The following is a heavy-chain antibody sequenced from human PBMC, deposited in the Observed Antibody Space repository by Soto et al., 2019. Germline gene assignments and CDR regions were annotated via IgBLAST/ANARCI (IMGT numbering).Heavy chain of an antibody. J-gene: IGHJ4*02. CDR1: GGSVTSGSYY. D-gene: IGHD6-19*01. Sequence: QVQLQESGPGLVKPSETLSLTCTVSGGSVTSGSYYWSWIRQPPGKGLEWIGYIYYSGSTNYNPPHTSRVTISVDTSKNQISLKLSSVTAADTAVYYCARDQGIAVAVFDYWGQGTLVTVSS. CDR3: ARDQGIAVAVFDY. CDR2: IYYSGST. V-gene: IGHV4-61*01.